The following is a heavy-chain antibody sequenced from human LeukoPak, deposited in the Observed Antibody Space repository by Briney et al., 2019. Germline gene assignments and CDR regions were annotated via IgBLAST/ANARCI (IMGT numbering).Heavy chain of an antibody. CDR2: IYYSGST. CDR1: GGSISSYY. V-gene: IGHV4-59*01. J-gene: IGHJ6*04. CDR3: ARDRGLMDV. Sequence: SETLSLTCTVSGGSISSYYWSWIRQPPGKGLEWIGYIYYSGSTNYNPSLKSRVTISVDTSKDQFSLKLSSVTAADTAVYYCARDRGLMDVWGKGTTVTVSS. D-gene: IGHD3-10*01.